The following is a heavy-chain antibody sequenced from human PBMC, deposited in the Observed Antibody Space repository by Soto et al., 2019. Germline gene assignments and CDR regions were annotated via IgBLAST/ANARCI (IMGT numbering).Heavy chain of an antibody. Sequence: TGGSLRLSCAASGFTFSSYGMHWVRQAPGKGLEWVAVIWYDGSNKYYADSVKGRFTISRDNSKNTLYLQMNSLRAEDTAVYYCARVYGDYLYYYYYGMDVWGQGTTVTVSS. J-gene: IGHJ6*02. CDR1: GFTFSSYG. CDR2: IWYDGSNK. V-gene: IGHV3-33*01. CDR3: ARVYGDYLYYYYYGMDV. D-gene: IGHD4-17*01.